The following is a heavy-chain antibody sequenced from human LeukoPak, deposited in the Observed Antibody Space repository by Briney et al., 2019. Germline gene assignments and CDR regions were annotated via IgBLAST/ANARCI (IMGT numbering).Heavy chain of an antibody. J-gene: IGHJ4*02. CDR1: GDSISSSNW. CDR2: IFHRGST. Sequence: PSETLSLTCAVSGDSISSSNWWNWVRQPPGKGLEWIGEIFHRGSTNYNPSLKSRVTISVDKSKTRFSLRLSSVTAADTAAYYCARGGSSSWRPFDFWGQGTLVTVSS. D-gene: IGHD6-13*01. CDR3: ARGGSSSWRPFDF. V-gene: IGHV4-4*02.